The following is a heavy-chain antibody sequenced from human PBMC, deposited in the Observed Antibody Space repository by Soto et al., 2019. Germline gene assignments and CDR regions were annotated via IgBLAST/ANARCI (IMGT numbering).Heavy chain of an antibody. V-gene: IGHV4-39*01. J-gene: IGHJ5*02. CDR2: IYYSGST. Sequence: PSETLSLTCTVSGGSISSSSYYWGWIRQPPGKGLEWIGSIYYSGSTYYNPSLKSRVTISVDTSKNQFSLKLSSVTAADTAVYYCALWRYSYGYLGWFDPWGQGTLVTVSS. CDR3: ALWRYSYGYLGWFDP. D-gene: IGHD5-18*01. CDR1: GGSISSSSYY.